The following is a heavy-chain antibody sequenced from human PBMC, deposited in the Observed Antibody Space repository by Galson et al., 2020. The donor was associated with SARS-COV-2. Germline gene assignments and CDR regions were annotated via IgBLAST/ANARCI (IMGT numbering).Heavy chain of an antibody. CDR1: GDSVSSNSAA. J-gene: IGHJ6*02. CDR3: ARSMRWDIVVVAAAMNHYGMDV. V-gene: IGHV6-1*01. CDR2: TYYRSKWYY. D-gene: IGHD2-2*01. Sequence: SQTLSLTCAISGDSVSSNSAAWNWIRQSPSRGLEWLGRTYYRSKWYYDYAVSVKSRITFKPDTSKNQFSLQLNSVTPEDTAVYYCARSMRWDIVVVAAAMNHYGMDVWGQGTTVTVSS.